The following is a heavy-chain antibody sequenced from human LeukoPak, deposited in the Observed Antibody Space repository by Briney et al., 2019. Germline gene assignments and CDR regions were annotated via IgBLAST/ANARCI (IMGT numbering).Heavy chain of an antibody. Sequence: PSETLSLTCTVSGGPISSSSYYWGWIRQPPGKGLEWIGSIYYSGSTYYNPSLKSRVTISVDTSKNQFSLKLSSVTAADTAVYYCGRHISPYYFDYWGQGTLVTVSS. CDR1: GGPISSSSYY. V-gene: IGHV4-39*01. D-gene: IGHD3-9*01. CDR2: IYYSGST. J-gene: IGHJ4*02. CDR3: GRHISPYYFDY.